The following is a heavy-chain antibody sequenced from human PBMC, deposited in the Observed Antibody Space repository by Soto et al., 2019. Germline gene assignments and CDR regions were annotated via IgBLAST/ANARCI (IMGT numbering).Heavy chain of an antibody. V-gene: IGHV4-31*03. CDR2: IYYSGST. CDR1: GGSISSGGYY. J-gene: IGHJ5*02. Sequence: QVQLQESGPGLVKPSQTLSLTCTVSGGSISSGGYYWSWIRQHPGKGLEWIGYIYYSGSTYYNPSLKSRVTISVDTSKNQFSLKLSSVTAAATAVYYCAREMVRGGWFDPWGQGTLVTVSS. D-gene: IGHD3-10*01. CDR3: AREMVRGGWFDP.